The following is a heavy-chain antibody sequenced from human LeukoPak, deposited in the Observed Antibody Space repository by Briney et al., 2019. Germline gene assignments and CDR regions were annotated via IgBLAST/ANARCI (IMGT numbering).Heavy chain of an antibody. CDR1: GYTFTTYA. J-gene: IGHJ5*02. Sequence: ASVKVSCKASGYTFTTYAMNWVRQAPGQGLEWMGWINTNTGNPTYAQGFTGRCVFSLDTSVSTAYLQISSLKAEDTAVYYCARGCSSWYGSECWFDPWGQGTLVTVSS. CDR3: ARGCSSWYGSECWFDP. V-gene: IGHV7-4-1*02. D-gene: IGHD6-13*01. CDR2: INTNTGNP.